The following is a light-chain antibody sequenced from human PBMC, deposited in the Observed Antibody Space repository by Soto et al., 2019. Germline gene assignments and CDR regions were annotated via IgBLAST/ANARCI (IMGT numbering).Light chain of an antibody. CDR3: VHYSTDPRT. CDR1: QSIIKW. J-gene: IGKJ4*01. CDR2: EAS. Sequence: CRASQSIIKWLAWYQQKPGKAPNLLIYEASTLQSGVPSRFSVSGSGTEFTLSMRCLQSDDFASSFCVHYSTDPRTFGGGTKVDIK. V-gene: IGKV1-5*03.